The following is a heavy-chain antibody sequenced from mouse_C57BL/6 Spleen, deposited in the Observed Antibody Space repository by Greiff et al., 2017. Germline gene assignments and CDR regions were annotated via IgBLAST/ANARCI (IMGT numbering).Heavy chain of an antibody. Sequence: VQLVESGAELVTPGASVKMSCKASGYTFTEYTIHWVKQRSGQGLEWLGWFYPGSGSIKYNEKFKDKATLTADKSSSAVYIELSRLTSEASAVYFCARHGESDYYAMDYWGQGTSVTVSS. CDR2: FYPGSGSI. J-gene: IGHJ4*01. V-gene: IGHV1-62-2*01. CDR1: GYTFTEYT. CDR3: ARHGESDYYAMDY.